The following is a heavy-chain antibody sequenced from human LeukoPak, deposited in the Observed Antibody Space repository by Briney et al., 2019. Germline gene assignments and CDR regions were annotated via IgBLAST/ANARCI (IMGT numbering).Heavy chain of an antibody. V-gene: IGHV3-23*01. Sequence: GGSLRLSCAASGFTFSSYAMSWVRQAPGKGLEWVSAISGSGGSTYYADSVKGRFTISRGNSKNTLYLQMNSLRAEDTAVYYCAKDSTPRIDIVATIPSYYYYYGMDVWGQGTTVTVSS. CDR3: AKDSTPRIDIVATIPSYYYYYGMDV. CDR2: ISGSGGST. CDR1: GFTFSSYA. J-gene: IGHJ6*02. D-gene: IGHD5-12*01.